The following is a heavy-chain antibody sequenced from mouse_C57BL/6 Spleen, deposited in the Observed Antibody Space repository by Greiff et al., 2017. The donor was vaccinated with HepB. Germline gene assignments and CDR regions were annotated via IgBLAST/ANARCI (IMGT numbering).Heavy chain of an antibody. V-gene: IGHV1-82*01. CDR3: ARRGHYYGSSLWYFDV. D-gene: IGHD1-1*01. CDR1: GYAFSSSW. J-gene: IGHJ1*03. Sequence: QVQLQQSGPELVKPGASVKISCKASGYAFSSSWMNWVKQRPGKGLEWIGRIYPGDGDTNYNGKFKGKATLTSDKSSSTAYMQLSSLTSEDSAVYFCARRGHYYGSSLWYFDVWGTGTTVTVSS. CDR2: IYPGDGDT.